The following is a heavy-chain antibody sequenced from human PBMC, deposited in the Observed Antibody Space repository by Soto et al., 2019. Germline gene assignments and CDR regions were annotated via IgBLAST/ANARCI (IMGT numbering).Heavy chain of an antibody. CDR3: VRVGVGIGNHFDS. CDR1: NGSISGFY. CDR2: IHYSGRT. Sequence: PSETLSLTCSVSNGSISGFYWTWIRQPPGKILEWIGYIHYSGRTDYNPSLTSRATVSVDTSKNQFSLNLKSITAADTAVYYCVRVGVGIGNHFDSWGRGTLVTVSS. J-gene: IGHJ4*02. V-gene: IGHV4-59*12. D-gene: IGHD1-26*01.